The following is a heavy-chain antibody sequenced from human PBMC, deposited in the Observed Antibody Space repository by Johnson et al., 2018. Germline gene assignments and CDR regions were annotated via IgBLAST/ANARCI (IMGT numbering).Heavy chain of an antibody. V-gene: IGHV1-69*09. CDR3: AIQSGFDISRSCFHQ. CDR1: TTSLTTYT. D-gene: IGHD3-3*02. CDR2: ITPITGVP. J-gene: IGHJ1*01. Sequence: QVQLVESGAEVKKPGSSVKVSCKASTTSLTTYTINWVRQAPGQGLEWVGIITPITGVPFYAEKLQGRVTITADKSTGTDYLELRSLQSEDTALYYWAIQSGFDISRSCFHQWAQGTLVTVSS.